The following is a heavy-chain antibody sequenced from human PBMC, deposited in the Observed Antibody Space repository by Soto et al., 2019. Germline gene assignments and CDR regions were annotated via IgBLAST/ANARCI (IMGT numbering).Heavy chain of an antibody. J-gene: IGHJ3*02. Sequence: SETLSLTCTVSGGSISSGGYYWSWIRQHPGTGLEWIGYIYYRGSTYNPSLKSRVTISVDTSKNQFSLKPSSVTAADTAVYYCARGAGYSSSWYSSGAFDIWGQGTMVTVSS. D-gene: IGHD6-13*01. CDR1: GGSISSGGYY. V-gene: IGHV4-31*03. CDR2: IYYRGST. CDR3: ARGAGYSSSWYSSGAFDI.